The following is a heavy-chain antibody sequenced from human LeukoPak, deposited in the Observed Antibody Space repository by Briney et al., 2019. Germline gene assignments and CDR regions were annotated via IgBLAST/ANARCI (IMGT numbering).Heavy chain of an antibody. J-gene: IGHJ4*02. D-gene: IGHD4-17*01. CDR3: AKGIYGDYALDH. CDR1: GSSFSTYA. Sequence: GGSLRLSCAASGSSFSTYAMTWVRQAPGKGLEWSSGISASSVSTHYADSVKGRFTISRDNSKNTLYLQMNSLRAEDTAVYYCAKGIYGDYALDHWGQGTLVTVSS. V-gene: IGHV3-23*01. CDR2: ISASSVST.